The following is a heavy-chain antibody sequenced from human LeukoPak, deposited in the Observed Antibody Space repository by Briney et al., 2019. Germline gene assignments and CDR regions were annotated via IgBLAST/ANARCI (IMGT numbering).Heavy chain of an antibody. Sequence: PSETLSLTCIVSGGSISSGGYYWSWIRQHPGKGLEWIGYIFYSGSTYYNPSLKSRVTISVDTSKNQFSLKLSSVTAADTAVYYCASCRVGGWYEYYFDYWGQGTLVTVSS. CDR1: GGSISSGGYY. CDR2: IFYSGST. D-gene: IGHD6-19*01. J-gene: IGHJ4*02. V-gene: IGHV4-31*03. CDR3: ASCRVGGWYEYYFDY.